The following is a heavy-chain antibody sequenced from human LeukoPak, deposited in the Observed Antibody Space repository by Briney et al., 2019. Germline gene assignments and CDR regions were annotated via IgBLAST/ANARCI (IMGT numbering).Heavy chain of an antibody. Sequence: SETLSLTCAVYGGSFSGYYWSWIRQPPGKGLEWVGEINHSGSTNYNPSLKSRVTISVDTSKNQFSLKLSSVTAEDTAVYYCAGTSSGYSYGPLDYWGQGTLVTVSS. CDR3: AGTSSGYSYGPLDY. V-gene: IGHV4-34*01. D-gene: IGHD5-18*01. CDR2: INHSGST. J-gene: IGHJ4*02. CDR1: GGSFSGYY.